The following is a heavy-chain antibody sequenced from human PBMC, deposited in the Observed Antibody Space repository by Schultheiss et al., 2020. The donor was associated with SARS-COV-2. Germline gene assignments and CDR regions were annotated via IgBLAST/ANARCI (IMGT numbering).Heavy chain of an antibody. J-gene: IGHJ4*02. CDR2: ISYDGSNK. CDR1: GFTFSSYA. V-gene: IGHV3-30-3*01. Sequence: GESLKISCAASGFTFSSYAMHWVRQAPGKGLEWVAVISYDGSNKYYADSVKGRFTISRDNSKNTLYLQMNSLRAEDTALYYCARDHERDYWGQGTLVTVSS. CDR3: ARDHERDY.